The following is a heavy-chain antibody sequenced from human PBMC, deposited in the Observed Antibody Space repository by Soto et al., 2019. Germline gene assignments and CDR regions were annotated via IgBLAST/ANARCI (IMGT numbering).Heavy chain of an antibody. CDR2: INSDGSST. V-gene: IGHV3-74*01. D-gene: IGHD4-17*01. CDR3: ARVMRDYQPTPPDY. CDR1: GFTFSSYW. J-gene: IGHJ4*02. Sequence: EVQLVESGGGLVQPGGSLRLSCAASGFTFSSYWMHWVRQAPGKGLVWVSRINSDGSSTSYADSVKGRFTISRDNAKNTPYLQMNSLRAEDTAVYYCARVMRDYQPTPPDYWGQGTLVTVSS.